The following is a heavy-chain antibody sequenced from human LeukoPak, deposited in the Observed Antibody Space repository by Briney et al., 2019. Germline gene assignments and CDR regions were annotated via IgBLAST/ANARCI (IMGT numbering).Heavy chain of an antibody. V-gene: IGHV1-8*01. CDR2: MNPNSGNT. CDR3: ARGRASSGYYWDYFDY. J-gene: IGHJ4*02. CDR1: GYTFTSYD. D-gene: IGHD3-22*01. Sequence: GASVKVSCKASGYTFTSYDINWVRQATGQGLEWMGWMNPNSGNTGYAQKFQGRVTMTRNTSISTAYMELSSLRSEDTAVYYCARGRASSGYYWDYFDYWGQGTLVTVSS.